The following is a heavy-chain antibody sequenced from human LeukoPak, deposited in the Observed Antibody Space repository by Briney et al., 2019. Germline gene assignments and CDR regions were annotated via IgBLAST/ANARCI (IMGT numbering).Heavy chain of an antibody. CDR1: GYTFTNYY. J-gene: IGHJ4*02. CDR3: ARDADTAMGVQESNYFDY. V-gene: IGHV1-46*01. CDR2: INPSGGST. Sequence: GASVKVSFKASGYTFTNYYMHWVRQAPGQGLEWMGIINPSGGSTSYAQKFQGRVTMTRDTSTSTVYMELSSLRSEDTAVYYCARDADTAMGVQESNYFDYWGQGTLVTVSS. D-gene: IGHD5-18*01.